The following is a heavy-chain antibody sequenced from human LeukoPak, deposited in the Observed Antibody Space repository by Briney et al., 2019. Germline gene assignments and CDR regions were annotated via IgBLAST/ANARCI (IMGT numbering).Heavy chain of an antibody. Sequence: QPGGSLRLSCAASGFTFSSYAMHWVRQAPGKGLVWVAIISYDGSNKYYADSVKDRFTISRDNSKNTLYLQINSLRAEDTAVYYCARDRNGDYHPYFDYWGQGTLVTVSS. CDR3: ARDRNGDYHPYFDY. CDR1: GFTFSSYA. D-gene: IGHD4-17*01. J-gene: IGHJ4*02. V-gene: IGHV3-30-3*01. CDR2: ISYDGSNK.